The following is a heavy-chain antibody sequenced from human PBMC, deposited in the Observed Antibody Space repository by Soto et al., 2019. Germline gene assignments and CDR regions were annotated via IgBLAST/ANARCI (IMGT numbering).Heavy chain of an antibody. V-gene: IGHV3-21*01. D-gene: IGHD2-2*02. CDR2: ISSKSAYI. Sequence: GGSLRLSCAASGFTFPSFTMNWVRQAPGKGLEWVSTISSKSAYIYYTDALRGRFTISRDNAKNSLHLQMNSLRAEDTAVYYCARDPGYCSSTSCYNLIYYYYYGMDVWGQGTTVTVSS. CDR3: ARDPGYCSSTSCYNLIYYYYYGMDV. J-gene: IGHJ6*02. CDR1: GFTFPSFT.